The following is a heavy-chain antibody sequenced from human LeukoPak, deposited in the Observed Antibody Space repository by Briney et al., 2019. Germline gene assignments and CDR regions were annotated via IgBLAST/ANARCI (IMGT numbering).Heavy chain of an antibody. V-gene: IGHV4-34*01. D-gene: IGHD6-6*01. Sequence: SETLSLTCPVYGGSFSGYYWSWIRQPPGKGLEWIGEINHSGSTNYNPSLKSRVTISVDPSKNQFSLKLSSVTAADRAVYYCARGLRRAARPYYFQHWGQGTLVTVSS. CDR2: INHSGST. J-gene: IGHJ1*01. CDR1: GGSFSGYY. CDR3: ARGLRRAARPYYFQH.